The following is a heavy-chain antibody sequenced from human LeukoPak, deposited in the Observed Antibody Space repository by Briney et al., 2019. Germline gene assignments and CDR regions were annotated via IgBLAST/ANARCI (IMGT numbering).Heavy chain of an antibody. CDR3: AVGNDYGDYVGMDWFDP. Sequence: GGSLRLSCAASGFTFSSYSMNWVRQAPGKGLEWVSSISSSSSYIYYADSVKGRFTISRDNAKNSLYLQMNSLRAEDTAVYYCAVGNDYGDYVGMDWFDPWGQGTLVTVSS. CDR1: GFTFSSYS. V-gene: IGHV3-21*01. CDR2: ISSSSSYI. J-gene: IGHJ5*02. D-gene: IGHD4-17*01.